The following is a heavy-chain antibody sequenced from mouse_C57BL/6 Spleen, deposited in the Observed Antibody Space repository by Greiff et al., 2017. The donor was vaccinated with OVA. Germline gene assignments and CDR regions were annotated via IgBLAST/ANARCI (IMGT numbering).Heavy chain of an antibody. CDR1: GYTFTGYW. J-gene: IGHJ3*01. V-gene: IGHV1-9*01. Sequence: QVQLQQSGAELMKPGASVKLSCKATGYTFTGYWIEWVKQRPGHGLEWIGEILPGSGSTNYNEKFKGKATFTADTSSNTAYMQLSSLTTEDSAIDYCARREAYYGNPFAYWGQGTLVTVSA. CDR2: ILPGSGST. CDR3: ARREAYYGNPFAY. D-gene: IGHD2-10*01.